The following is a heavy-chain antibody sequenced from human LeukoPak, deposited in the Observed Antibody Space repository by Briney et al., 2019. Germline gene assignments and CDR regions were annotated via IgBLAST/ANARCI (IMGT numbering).Heavy chain of an antibody. V-gene: IGHV3-15*01. Sequence: PWGSLRLSCAASGFTFSNALMNWVRQAPGKGLEWVGRIKRKNDCGTTDFAAPVKGRFTISRDDSKDTLYLEMNSLKTEDTAMYYCTTHPLYYGSGTYSSYYFDHWGQGILVTVSS. CDR3: TTHPLYYGSGTYSSYYFDH. CDR1: GFTFSNAL. CDR2: IKRKNDCGTT. J-gene: IGHJ4*02. D-gene: IGHD3-10*01.